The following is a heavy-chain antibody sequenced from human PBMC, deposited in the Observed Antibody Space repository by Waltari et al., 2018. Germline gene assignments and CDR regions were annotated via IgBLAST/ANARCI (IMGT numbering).Heavy chain of an antibody. CDR3: ARGYGGNSVSPMDV. J-gene: IGHJ6*02. CDR1: GGSFSGYY. CDR2: INHSGST. V-gene: IGHV4-34*01. Sequence: QVQLQQWGAGLLKPSETLSLTCAVYGGSFSGYYWSWRRQPPGKGLEWIGEINHSGSTNYNPSLKSRVTISVDTSKNQFSLKLSSVTAADTAVYYCARGYGGNSVSPMDVWGQGTTVTVSS. D-gene: IGHD2-21*02.